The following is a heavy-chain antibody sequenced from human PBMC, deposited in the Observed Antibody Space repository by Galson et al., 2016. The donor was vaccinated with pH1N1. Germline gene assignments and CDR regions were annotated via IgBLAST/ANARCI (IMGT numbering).Heavy chain of an antibody. D-gene: IGHD4/OR15-4a*01. CDR3: ANRELTMTNAFDV. CDR2: IYWDDDE. V-gene: IGHV2-5*02. Sequence: ALVKPTQTLTLTCTFSGFSVTTSGVGVGWIRQPPGKAPEWLTLIYWDDDERYSPSLKGRLTITKDTSKNQLVLTMTNMAPVDTGTYYFANRELTMTNAFDVWGPGTLVTVSS. J-gene: IGHJ3*01. CDR1: GFSVTTSGVG.